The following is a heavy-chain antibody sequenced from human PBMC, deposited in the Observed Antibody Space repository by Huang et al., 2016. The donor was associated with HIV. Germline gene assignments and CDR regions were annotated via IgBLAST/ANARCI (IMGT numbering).Heavy chain of an antibody. J-gene: IGHJ4*02. V-gene: IGHV4-59*11. CDR2: KYYSGST. CDR3: ARGLPLVGAMNF. Sequence: QVHLQESGPGLVKPSETLSLTCSVSGGSITSHYWIWIRPPPGKGLEWIGNKYYSGSTNYNPSLRSRGTMSIDTSKNQFSLKLSSVTAADTAVYYCARGLPLVGAMNFWGQGALVTVSS. D-gene: IGHD1-26*01. CDR1: GGSITSHY.